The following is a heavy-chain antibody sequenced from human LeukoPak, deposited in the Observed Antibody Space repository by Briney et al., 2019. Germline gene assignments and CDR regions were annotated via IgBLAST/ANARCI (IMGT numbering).Heavy chain of an antibody. Sequence: SETLSLTCTVSGGSFTSYYWSWIRQPPGKGLEWIGYIYYSGSTNYNPSLKSRVTISVDTSKNQFSLKLSSVTAADTAVYYCARASWVRGYDYMDVWGKGTTVTVSS. J-gene: IGHJ6*03. CDR1: GGSFTSYY. CDR2: IYYSGST. V-gene: IGHV4-59*12. D-gene: IGHD3-10*01. CDR3: ARASWVRGYDYMDV.